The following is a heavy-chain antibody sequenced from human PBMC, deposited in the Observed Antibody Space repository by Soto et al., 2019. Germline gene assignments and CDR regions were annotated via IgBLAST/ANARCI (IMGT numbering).Heavy chain of an antibody. CDR3: ARGLNSFDC. CDR1: SISNFY. V-gene: IGHV3-72*01. J-gene: IGHJ4*02. Sequence: SISNFYWDWVRQAPGGGLEWVGRSRPKASRYTTEYAPSVRGRFTISRDESKNSLNLQMNSLETEDTAMYYCARGLNSFDCWGRGTLVTVSS. CDR2: SRPKASRYTT. D-gene: IGHD1-26*01.